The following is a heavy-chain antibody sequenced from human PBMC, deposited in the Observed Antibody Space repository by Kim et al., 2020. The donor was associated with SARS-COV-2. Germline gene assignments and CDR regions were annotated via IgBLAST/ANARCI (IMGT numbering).Heavy chain of an antibody. CDR1: GYSFTSYW. CDR2: IYPGDSDT. V-gene: IGHV5-51*01. CDR3: ARHVPFIKGGGGKKLRKITRNGTEQRGYSGYDESIDAFDI. Sequence: GESLKISCKGSGYSFTSYWIGWVRQMPGKGLEWMGIIYPGDSDTRYSPSFQGQVTISADKSISTAYLQWSSLKASDTAMYYCARHVPFIKGGGGKKLRKITRNGTEQRGYSGYDESIDAFDIWGQGTMGTVSS. D-gene: IGHD5-12*01. J-gene: IGHJ3*02.